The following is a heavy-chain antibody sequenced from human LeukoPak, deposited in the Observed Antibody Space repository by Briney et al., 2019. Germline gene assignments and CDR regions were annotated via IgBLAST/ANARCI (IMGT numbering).Heavy chain of an antibody. D-gene: IGHD6-19*01. V-gene: IGHV1-2*02. J-gene: IGHJ5*02. CDR1: GYTFTGYY. CDR2: INPNSGGT. Sequence: ASVKVSCKASGYTFTGYYMHWVRQAPGQGLEWMGWINPNSGGTNYAQKFQGRVTMTRDTSISTAYMELSRLRSDDTVVYYCARDKAPSGWHKRWWFDPWGQGTLVTVSS. CDR3: ARDKAPSGWHKRWWFDP.